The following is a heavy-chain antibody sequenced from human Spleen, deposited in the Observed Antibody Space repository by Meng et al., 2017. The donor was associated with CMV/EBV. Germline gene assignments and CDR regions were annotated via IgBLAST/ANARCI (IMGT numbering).Heavy chain of an antibody. CDR3: AKGVTFYYDRAYCDS. V-gene: IGHV3-23*01. CDR2: ISGSGGST. CDR1: GFTFSTYA. D-gene: IGHD3-22*01. Sequence: GGSLRLSCAASGFTFSTYAMSWVRQAPGKGLEWVSAISGSGGSTNYADSVKGRFTISRDNSKNTLYLQMNSLRAEDTAVYYCAKGVTFYYDRAYCDSWGQGALVTVSS. J-gene: IGHJ4*02.